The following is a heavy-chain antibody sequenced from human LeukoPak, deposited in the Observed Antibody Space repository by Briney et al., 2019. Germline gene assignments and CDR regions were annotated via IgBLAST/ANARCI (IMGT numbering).Heavy chain of an antibody. CDR2: IIPIFGTA. J-gene: IGHJ5*02. CDR1: GGTFSSYA. V-gene: IGHV1-69*05. CDR3: ARPLLRGNWFDP. Sequence: SVKVSCKASGGTFSSYAISWVRRAPGQGLEWMGGIIPIFGTANYAQKFQGRVTMTRDTSTSTVYMELSSLRSEDTAVYYCARPLLRGNWFDPWGQGTLVTVSS. D-gene: IGHD1-26*01.